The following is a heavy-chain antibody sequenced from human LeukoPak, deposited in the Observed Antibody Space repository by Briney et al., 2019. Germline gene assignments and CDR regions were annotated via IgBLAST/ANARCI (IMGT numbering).Heavy chain of an antibody. D-gene: IGHD6-19*01. J-gene: IGHJ4*02. CDR2: ISYDGSNK. CDR1: GFTFSDYG. V-gene: IGHV3-30*18. Sequence: GRSLRLSCAASGFTFSDYGMHWVRQAPGKGLEWVAVISYDGSNKYYADSVKGRFTISRDNSRNTLYLQMNSLRAEDTAVYYCAKGFSGWYFGYWGQGTLVTVSS. CDR3: AKGFSGWYFGY.